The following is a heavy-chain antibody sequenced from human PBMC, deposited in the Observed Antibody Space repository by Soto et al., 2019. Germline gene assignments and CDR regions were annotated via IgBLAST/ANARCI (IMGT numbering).Heavy chain of an antibody. D-gene: IGHD3-16*01. CDR1: GFSLSTSAVG. V-gene: IGHV2-5*02. J-gene: IGHJ4*02. CDR3: AHIAYAWVLGGFDY. CDR2: IYWDDDK. Sequence: QITLKESGPTLVKPTQTLRLTCTFAGFSLSTSAVGVDWIRQPPGRALEWLALIYWDDDKRYSPSLKSRLTITKDTSKNQVVLTMTNMDPVDTATYYCAHIAYAWVLGGFDYWGQGTLVTVSS.